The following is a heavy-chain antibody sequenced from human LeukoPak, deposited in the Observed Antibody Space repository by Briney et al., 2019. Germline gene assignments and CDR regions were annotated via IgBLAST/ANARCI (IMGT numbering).Heavy chain of an antibody. CDR1: GGSISYHY. Sequence: SETLSLTCNVSGGSISYHYWSWIRQPPGRGLEWIGYIYHSGSTKYNPSLKSRVTISVDTPKNEFSLRLRSATAADTAVYYRARLRSNTEGMDVWGQGTTVTVSS. CDR2: IYHSGST. D-gene: IGHD2/OR15-2a*01. J-gene: IGHJ6*02. V-gene: IGHV4-59*11. CDR3: ARLRSNTEGMDV.